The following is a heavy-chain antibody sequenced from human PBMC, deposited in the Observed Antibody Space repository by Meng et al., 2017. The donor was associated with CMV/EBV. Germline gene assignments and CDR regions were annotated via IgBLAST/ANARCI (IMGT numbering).Heavy chain of an antibody. D-gene: IGHD4-11*01. J-gene: IGHJ4*02. V-gene: IGHV3-30*02. CDR2: IRYDGSNK. CDR3: AKPPYDYSNLYYFDY. CDR1: GFTFSKAW. Sequence: GGSLRLSCAASGFTFSKAWMSWVRQAPGKGLEWVAFIRYDGSNKYYADSVKGRFTISRDNSKNTLYLQMNSLRAEDTAVYYCAKPPYDYSNLYYFDYWGQGTLVTVSS.